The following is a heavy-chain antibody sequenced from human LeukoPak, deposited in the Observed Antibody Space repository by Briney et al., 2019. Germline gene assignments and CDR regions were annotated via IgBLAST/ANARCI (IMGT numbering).Heavy chain of an antibody. CDR2: MSPNSGDT. Sequence: ASVKVSCKASGYTFTSYDFNWVRQATGQRPEWMGWMSPNSGDTGYAQKFQDRVTMTRNTPISTAYMELSSLRSDDPAVYYCARGPPNWGYDYWGPGTLVPVSS. CDR1: GYTFTSYD. V-gene: IGHV1-8*01. D-gene: IGHD7-27*01. CDR3: ARGPPNWGYDY. J-gene: IGHJ4*02.